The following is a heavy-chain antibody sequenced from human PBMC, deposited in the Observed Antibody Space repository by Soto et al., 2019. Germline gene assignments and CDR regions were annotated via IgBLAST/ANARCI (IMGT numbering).Heavy chain of an antibody. Sequence: GGSLRLSCASFGFTVNNNFLSWVRQAPGKGLEWVSGISGSGGSTYYADSVKGRFTISRDNSKNTLYLQMNSLRAEDTAIYYCAKEGSSGYYPFFDYWGQGTPVTVSS. V-gene: IGHV3-23*01. CDR1: GFTVNNNF. CDR2: ISGSGGST. D-gene: IGHD3-22*01. J-gene: IGHJ4*02. CDR3: AKEGSSGYYPFFDY.